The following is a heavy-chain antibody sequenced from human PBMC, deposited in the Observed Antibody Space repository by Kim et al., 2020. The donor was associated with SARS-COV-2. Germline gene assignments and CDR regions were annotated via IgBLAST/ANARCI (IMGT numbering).Heavy chain of an antibody. CDR3: ARGAITFGGAFHL. J-gene: IGHJ4*02. D-gene: IGHD3-16*01. V-gene: IGHV4-34*01. CDR1: GGSFSGYY. Sequence: SETLSLTCAVYGGSFSGYYWSWIRQPPGKGLEWIGEINHSGSTNYNPSLKSRVTISVGTSKNQFSLKLSSVTAADTAVYYCARGAITFGGAFHLWGQGTLVTVSS. CDR2: INHSGST.